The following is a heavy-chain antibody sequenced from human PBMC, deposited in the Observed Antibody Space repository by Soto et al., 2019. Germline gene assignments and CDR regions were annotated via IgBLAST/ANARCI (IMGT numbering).Heavy chain of an antibody. CDR1: GYSFTSYW. J-gene: IGHJ5*02. CDR2: IDPSDSYT. Sequence: GESLKISCKGSGYSFTSYWISWVRQMPGKGLEWMGRIDPSDSYTNYSPSFQGHVTISADKSISTAYLQWSSLKASDTAMYYCARQAGYCSSTSSNWWLGPRGQRCMVTVGS. CDR3: ARQAGYCSSTSSNWWLGP. V-gene: IGHV5-10-1*01. D-gene: IGHD2-2*01.